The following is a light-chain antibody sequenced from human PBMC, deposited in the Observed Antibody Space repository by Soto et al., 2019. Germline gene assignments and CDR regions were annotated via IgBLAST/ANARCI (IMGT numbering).Light chain of an antibody. V-gene: IGKV1-39*01. J-gene: IGKJ1*01. CDR2: GAA. CDR1: QNIAHF. Sequence: DIQMTQSPSSLSASVGDTVTITCRASQNIAHFLTWYQQKPGKAPSLLIYGAASLKSEVPSRFAGSGSGRDFSVTISSLQPEDFATYYCQQNYYTPRTFGQGTRVDIK. CDR3: QQNYYTPRT.